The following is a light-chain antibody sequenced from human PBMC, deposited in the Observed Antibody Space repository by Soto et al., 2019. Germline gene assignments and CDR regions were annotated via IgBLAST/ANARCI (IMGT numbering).Light chain of an antibody. Sequence: EIVMTQSPATLSVSPGERATLSCRASQGVKSKLAWYQQNPGQAPRLLIYVASTRATCLPVTFSGSGSGTELTLTISSLQSEECAVAYCQQYNSGYTFGQGTKVEIK. V-gene: IGKV3-15*01. CDR3: QQYNSGYT. CDR2: VAS. J-gene: IGKJ2*01. CDR1: QGVKSK.